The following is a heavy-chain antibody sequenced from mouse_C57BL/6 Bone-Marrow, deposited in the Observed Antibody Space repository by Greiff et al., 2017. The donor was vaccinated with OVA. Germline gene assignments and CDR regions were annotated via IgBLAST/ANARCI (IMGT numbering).Heavy chain of an antibody. Sequence: DVKLVESGAELVRPGASVKLSCTASGFNIKDDYMHWVKQRPEQGLEWIGWIDPENGDTEYASKFQGKATITADTSSNTAYLQLSSLTSEDTAVYYCTYYGSSYNFDYWGQGTTLTVSS. CDR1: GFNIKDDY. CDR3: TYYGSSYNFDY. V-gene: IGHV14-4*01. J-gene: IGHJ2*01. CDR2: IDPENGDT. D-gene: IGHD1-1*01.